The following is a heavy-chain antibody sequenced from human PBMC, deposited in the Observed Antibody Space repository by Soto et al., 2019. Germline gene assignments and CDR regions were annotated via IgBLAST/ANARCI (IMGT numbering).Heavy chain of an antibody. Sequence: ASVKVSCKASGYTFTSYGISWVRQAPGQGLEWMGWISAYNGNTNYAQKLQGRVTMTTDTSTSTAYMELRSLRSDDTAVYYCAVLLAGAAGTDYWFDPWGQGTLVTVS. CDR2: ISAYNGNT. CDR3: AVLLAGAAGTDYWFDP. D-gene: IGHD6-13*01. J-gene: IGHJ5*02. V-gene: IGHV1-18*01. CDR1: GYTFTSYG.